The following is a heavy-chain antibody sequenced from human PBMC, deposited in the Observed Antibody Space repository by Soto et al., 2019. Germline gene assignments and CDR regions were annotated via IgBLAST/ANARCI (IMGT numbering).Heavy chain of an antibody. CDR2: ISGSGGST. CDR3: AKSQTKRGYSGYDWRDTVLGRYYYGMDV. J-gene: IGHJ6*02. D-gene: IGHD5-12*01. CDR1: GFTFSSYA. Sequence: GGSLRLSCAASGFTFSSYAMSWVRQAPGKGLEWVSAISGSGGSTYYADSVKGRFTISRDNSKNTLYLQMNSLRAEDTAVYYCAKSQTKRGYSGYDWRDTVLGRYYYGMDVWGQGTTVTVSS. V-gene: IGHV3-23*01.